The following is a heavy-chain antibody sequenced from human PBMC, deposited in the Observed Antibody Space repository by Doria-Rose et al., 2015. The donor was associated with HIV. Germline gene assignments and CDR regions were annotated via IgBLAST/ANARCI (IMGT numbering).Heavy chain of an antibody. CDR2: INDSGST. V-gene: IGHV4-34*01. Sequence: QVQLQQWGAGLLKPSETLSLTCGVYGGSFSGYYWAWIRQPPGKGLEWIGEINDSGSTNYSPSLKSRVTISVDTSKSQFSLKLSSVTAADTAVYYCARERPRLDYWGQGTLVTVSS. CDR3: ARERPRLDY. D-gene: IGHD6-6*01. J-gene: IGHJ4*02. CDR1: GGSFSGYY.